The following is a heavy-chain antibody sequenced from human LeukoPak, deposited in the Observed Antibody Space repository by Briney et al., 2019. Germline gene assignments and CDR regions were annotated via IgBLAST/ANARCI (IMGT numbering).Heavy chain of an antibody. CDR3: ARGGETYYDFWSGYAWGYFDY. D-gene: IGHD3-3*01. J-gene: IGHJ4*02. CDR1: GGSFSGDY. CDR2: INHSGST. Sequence: SETLSLTCAVYGGSFSGDYWSWIRQPPGKGLEWIGEINHSGSTNYNPSLKSRVTISVDTSKNQFSLKLSSVTAADTAVYYCARGGETYYDFWSGYAWGYFDYWGQGTLVTVSS. V-gene: IGHV4-34*01.